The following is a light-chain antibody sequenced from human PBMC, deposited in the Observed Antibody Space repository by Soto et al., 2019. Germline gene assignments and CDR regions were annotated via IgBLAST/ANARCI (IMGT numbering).Light chain of an antibody. J-gene: IGKJ4*01. CDR2: GAS. CDR1: QSVSSSY. CDR3: QQYGSSPPVT. Sequence: EIVLTQSPGTLSLSPGERATLSCRASQSVSSSYLAWYRQKPGQAPRLLIYGASSRATGIPDRFSGRGSGADFPLTISRLEPEDFELYYCQQYGSSPPVTFGGGTKVEIK. V-gene: IGKV3-20*01.